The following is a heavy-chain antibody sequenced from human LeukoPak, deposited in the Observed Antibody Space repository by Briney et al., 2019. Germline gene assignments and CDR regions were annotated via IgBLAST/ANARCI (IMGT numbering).Heavy chain of an antibody. CDR1: GGSISSGGYS. CDR3: ARVRGYSGYDYYFDY. Sequence: PSETLSLTCAVSGGSISSGGYSWSWIRQPPGKGLEWIGYIYHSGSTYYNPSLKSRVTISVGRSKNQFSLKLSSVTAADTAVYYCARVRGYSGYDYYFDYWGQGTLVTVSS. CDR2: IYHSGST. J-gene: IGHJ4*02. V-gene: IGHV4-30-2*01. D-gene: IGHD5-12*01.